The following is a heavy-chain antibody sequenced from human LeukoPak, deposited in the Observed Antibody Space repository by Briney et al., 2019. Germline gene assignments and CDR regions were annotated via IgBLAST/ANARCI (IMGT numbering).Heavy chain of an antibody. CDR3: ASGHCSGGSCLDAFDI. CDR2: ISAYNGNT. CDR1: GYTFTSYG. D-gene: IGHD2-15*01. Sequence: ASVKVSCKASGYTFTSYGISWVRQAPGQGLEWMGWISAYNGNTNYAQKLQGRVTMTTDTSTSTAYMELWSLRSDDTAVYYCASGHCSGGSCLDAFDIWGQGTMVTVSS. V-gene: IGHV1-18*01. J-gene: IGHJ3*02.